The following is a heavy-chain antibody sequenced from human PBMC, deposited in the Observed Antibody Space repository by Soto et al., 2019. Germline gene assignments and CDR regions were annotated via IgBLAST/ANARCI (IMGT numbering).Heavy chain of an antibody. Sequence: SETLSLTXTVSGGSISSYYWSWIRQPPGKGLEWIGYIYFTGSTNYNPSLRSRVTISVDTSKIQFSLKLSSVTAADTAVYYCARGREYYGSSGYHYYFDYWGQGTLVTVSS. V-gene: IGHV4-59*01. CDR3: ARGREYYGSSGYHYYFDY. CDR2: IYFTGST. J-gene: IGHJ4*02. CDR1: GGSISSYY. D-gene: IGHD3-22*01.